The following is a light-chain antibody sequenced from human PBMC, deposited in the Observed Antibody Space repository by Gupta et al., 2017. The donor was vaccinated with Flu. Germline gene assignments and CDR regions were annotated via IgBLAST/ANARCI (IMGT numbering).Light chain of an antibody. CDR1: QRRLQSSGDYY. CDR3: MQALQIPAGLT. J-gene: IGKJ4*01. V-gene: IGKV2-28*01. CDR2: LAS. Sequence: LGEPPSFSCRSSQRRLQSSGDYYLDGYLQKPGQSPQLLIYLASHRASGVPDRFSGSGSGTDFTLKISRVEAEEVVIYYCMQALQIPAGLTFGGGTKVEI.